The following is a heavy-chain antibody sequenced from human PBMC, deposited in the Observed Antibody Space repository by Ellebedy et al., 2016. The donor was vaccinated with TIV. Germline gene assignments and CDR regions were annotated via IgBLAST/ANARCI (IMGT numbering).Heavy chain of an antibody. CDR2: IWYDGSNK. CDR3: ARDMTVGATSWGFDY. Sequence: GESLKISCAASGFTFSSYGMHWVRQAPGKGLEWVAVIWYDGSNKYYADSVKGRFTISRDNSKNTLYLQMNSLRAEDTAVYYCARDMTVGATSWGFDYWGQGTLVTVSS. V-gene: IGHV3-33*01. J-gene: IGHJ4*02. D-gene: IGHD1-26*01. CDR1: GFTFSSYG.